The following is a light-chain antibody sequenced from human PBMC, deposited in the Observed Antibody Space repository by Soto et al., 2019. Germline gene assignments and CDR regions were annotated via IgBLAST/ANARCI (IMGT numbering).Light chain of an antibody. V-gene: IGLV2-14*01. Sequence: QSALTQPASVSGSPGHSITISCTGTSSDVGGYNYVAWYQQHPDKAPKLMIFEVTNRPSGASDRFSGSKSGNTASLTISGLQAEDEADYYCSSYTSTSTLVFGTGTKLTVL. CDR3: SSYTSTSTLV. CDR1: SSDVGGYNY. CDR2: EVT. J-gene: IGLJ1*01.